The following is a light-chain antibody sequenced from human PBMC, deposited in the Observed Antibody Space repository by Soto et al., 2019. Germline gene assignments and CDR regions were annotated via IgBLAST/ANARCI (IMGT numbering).Light chain of an antibody. V-gene: IGLV1-40*01. CDR1: SSNTGAGYD. J-gene: IGLJ1*01. Sequence: QCVVTQPDSVSGAPRQRGNISCTWSSSNTGAGYDVHWYQQLPGTAPKLLIYGNSNRPSGVPDRFSGSKYGTSASLAITGLQAEDEADYYCQYYDSSLSGYVFGTGTKVTVL. CDR3: QYYDSSLSGYV. CDR2: GNS.